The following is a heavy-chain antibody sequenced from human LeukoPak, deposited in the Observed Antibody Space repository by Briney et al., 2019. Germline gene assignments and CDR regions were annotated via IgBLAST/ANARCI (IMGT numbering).Heavy chain of an antibody. CDR2: IIPIFGTA. V-gene: IGHV1-69*13. Sequence: GASVKVSCKASGGTFSSYAISWVRQAPGQGLEWMGGIIPIFGTANYAQKFQGRVTITADESTSTAYMELSSLRSEDTAVYYCARDGVVVPAAIEYYYYYGMDVWGQGTTVTVSS. J-gene: IGHJ6*02. CDR3: ARDGVVVPAAIEYYYYYGMDV. CDR1: GGTFSSYA. D-gene: IGHD2-2*02.